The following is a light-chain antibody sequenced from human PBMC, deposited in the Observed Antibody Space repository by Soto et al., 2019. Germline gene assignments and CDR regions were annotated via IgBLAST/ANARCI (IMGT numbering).Light chain of an antibody. CDR1: QTINSW. V-gene: IGKV1-5*01. Sequence: IHLTHSPSSLSASLGYRFTITGGSSQTINSWLAWYQQKPGKAPKVLIFDASSLKTGVPSRFSGSVSGTELPRAVKELLPDDSESAYCQELDCYRSQVLGQGTKVDI. J-gene: IGKJ1*01. CDR2: DAS. CDR3: QELDCYRSQV.